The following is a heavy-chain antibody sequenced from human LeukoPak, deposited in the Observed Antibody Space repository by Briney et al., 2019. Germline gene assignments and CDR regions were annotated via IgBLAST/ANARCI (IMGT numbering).Heavy chain of an antibody. V-gene: IGHV4-39*02. CDR1: GGSISSSTHY. Sequence: SETLSLTCTVSGGSISSSTHYWGWIRQPPGKSLEWIGTIHNSGSTDYNPSLRSRVTISVDTSKNHFSLRLSSVTAADTATYYCARELLPWYYFDYWGQGTLVTVSS. CDR2: IHNSGST. J-gene: IGHJ4*02. CDR3: ARELLPWYYFDY. D-gene: IGHD2-15*01.